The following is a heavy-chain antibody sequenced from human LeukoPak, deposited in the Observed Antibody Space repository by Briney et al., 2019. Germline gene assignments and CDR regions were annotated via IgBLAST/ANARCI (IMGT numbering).Heavy chain of an antibody. Sequence: PSQTLSLTCTVSGGSISSRGYYWSWIRQHPGKGLEWIGYIYYSGSTYYNPSLKSRVTISVDTSKNQFSLKLSSVTAADTAVYYCAREGRFDDFWSGYIDYWGQGTLVTVSS. CDR1: GGSISSRGYY. V-gene: IGHV4-31*03. J-gene: IGHJ4*02. CDR3: AREGRFDDFWSGYIDY. D-gene: IGHD3-3*01. CDR2: IYYSGST.